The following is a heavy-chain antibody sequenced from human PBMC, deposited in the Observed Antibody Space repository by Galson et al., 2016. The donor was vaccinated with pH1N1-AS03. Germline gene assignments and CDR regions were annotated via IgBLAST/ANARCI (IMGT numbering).Heavy chain of an antibody. CDR1: GGSISSHY. D-gene: IGHD4-17*01. V-gene: IGHV4-59*11. CDR3: ARHDYGDYVGWFDP. J-gene: IGHJ5*02. Sequence: LSLTCTVSGGSISSHYWNWIRQPPGKGLEWIGYINYSGSTNYNPSLKSRVTISVDTSKNQFSLKLSSVTAADTAVYYCARHDYGDYVGWFDPWGQGTLVTVSS. CDR2: INYSGST.